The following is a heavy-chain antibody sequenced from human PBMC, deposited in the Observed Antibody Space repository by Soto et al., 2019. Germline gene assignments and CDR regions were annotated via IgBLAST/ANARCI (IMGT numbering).Heavy chain of an antibody. CDR1: GFSVSTRGVG. D-gene: IGHD2-15*01. CDR3: AHKGGRGAGMDV. Sequence: SGPTLVNTTQTLTLTCTFSGFSVSTRGVGVAWIRQSPGKALEWLALIYWDNDKRYSPFLQSRVTITKDTSKNQVVLTMTNMDPVDTATYYCAHKGGRGAGMDVWGQGTTVTVSS. J-gene: IGHJ6*02. CDR2: IYWDNDK. V-gene: IGHV2-5*02.